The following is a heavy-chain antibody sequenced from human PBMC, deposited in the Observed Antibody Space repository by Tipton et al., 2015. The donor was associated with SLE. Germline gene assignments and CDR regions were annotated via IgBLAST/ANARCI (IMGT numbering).Heavy chain of an antibody. CDR2: IYYSGST. J-gene: IGHJ3*02. Sequence: TLSLTCTVSGGSISSSSYYWGWVRQPPGKGLEWIGYIYYSGSTYYNPSLKSRVTISVDTSKNQFSLKLSSVTAADTAVYYCARFSYSSSWRGAFDIWGQGTMVTVSS. CDR3: ARFSYSSSWRGAFDI. CDR1: GGSISSSSYY. D-gene: IGHD6-13*01. V-gene: IGHV4-30-4*08.